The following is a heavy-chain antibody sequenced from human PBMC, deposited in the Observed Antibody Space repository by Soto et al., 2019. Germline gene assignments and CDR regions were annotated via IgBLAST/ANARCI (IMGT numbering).Heavy chain of an antibody. Sequence: QVQLVQSGAEVKKPGSSVKVSCKASGGTFSSYAISWVRQAPGQGLEWMGGIIPIFGTANYAQKFQGRVTITADESTSTAYMELSSLRSEDTAVYYCARDGIGAKTGTPNWFDPWGQGTLVTVSS. J-gene: IGHJ5*02. CDR1: GGTFSSYA. CDR3: ARDGIGAKTGTPNWFDP. V-gene: IGHV1-69*01. D-gene: IGHD1-1*01. CDR2: IIPIFGTA.